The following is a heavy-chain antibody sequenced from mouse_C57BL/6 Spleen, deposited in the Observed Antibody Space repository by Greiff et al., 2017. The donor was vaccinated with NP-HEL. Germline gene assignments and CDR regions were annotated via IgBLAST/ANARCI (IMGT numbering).Heavy chain of an antibody. Sequence: QVQLKQSGAELVKPGASVKLSCKASGYTFTEYTIHWVKQRSGQGLEWIGWFYPGSGSIKYNEKFKDKATLTADKSSSTVYMELSRLTSEDSAVYFCARHEEGAKDWDPWFAYWGQGTLVTVSA. V-gene: IGHV1-62-2*01. CDR1: GYTFTEYT. CDR3: ARHEEGAKDWDPWFAY. CDR2: FYPGSGSI. J-gene: IGHJ3*01. D-gene: IGHD4-1*01.